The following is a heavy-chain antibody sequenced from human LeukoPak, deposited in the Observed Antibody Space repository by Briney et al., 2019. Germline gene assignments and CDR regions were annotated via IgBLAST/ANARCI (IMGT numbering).Heavy chain of an antibody. CDR1: GFTVSSNS. D-gene: IGHD4/OR15-4a*01. CDR3: ARRAGAYSHPYDY. Sequence: GGSLRLFCTVSGFTVSSNSMSWLRQAPGKGLEGVSFIYSDNTHYSDSVKGRFTISRDNSKNTLYLQMNSLRAEDTAVYYCARRAGAYSHPYDYWGQGTLVTVSS. J-gene: IGHJ4*02. V-gene: IGHV3-53*01. CDR2: IYSDNT.